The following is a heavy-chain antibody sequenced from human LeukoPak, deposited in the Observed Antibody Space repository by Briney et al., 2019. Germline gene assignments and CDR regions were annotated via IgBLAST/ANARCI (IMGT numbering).Heavy chain of an antibody. CDR3: ARVPDTAMVTAGYYGMDV. D-gene: IGHD5-18*01. CDR2: ISYDGSNK. Sequence: PGRSLRLSCAASGFTFSSYAMPWVRQAPGKGLEWVAVISYDGSNKYYADSVKGRFTISRDNSKNTLYLQMNSLRAEDTAVYYCARVPDTAMVTAGYYGMDVWGQGTTVTVSS. V-gene: IGHV3-30-3*01. J-gene: IGHJ6*02. CDR1: GFTFSSYA.